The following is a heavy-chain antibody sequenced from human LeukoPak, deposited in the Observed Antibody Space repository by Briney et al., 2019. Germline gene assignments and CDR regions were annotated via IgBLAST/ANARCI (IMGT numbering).Heavy chain of an antibody. CDR2: IGTAGDT. Sequence: GGSLRLSFGASGFPFSSYDMPWVRQATGKVLEWVSAIGTAGDTYYPRSVKRRFTISRENAKHSLYLQMNSLRAGDTAVHYCARARYSGSDGSGNWFDPWGQGTLVTVSS. V-gene: IGHV3-13*01. CDR3: ARARYSGSDGSGNWFDP. CDR1: GFPFSSYD. D-gene: IGHD1-26*01. J-gene: IGHJ5*02.